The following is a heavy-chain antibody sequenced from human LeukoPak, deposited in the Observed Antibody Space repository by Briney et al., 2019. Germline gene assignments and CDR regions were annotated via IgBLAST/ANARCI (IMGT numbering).Heavy chain of an antibody. CDR1: GGTFSSYA. Sequence: SVKVSCKASGGTFSSYAISWVRQAPGQGLEWMGGIIPIFGTANYAQKFQGRVTITTDESTSTAYMELSSLRSEDTAVYYCASPRYDFWSGYSAWGQGTLVTVSS. CDR3: ASPRYDFWSGYSA. J-gene: IGHJ5*02. D-gene: IGHD3-3*01. CDR2: IIPIFGTA. V-gene: IGHV1-69*05.